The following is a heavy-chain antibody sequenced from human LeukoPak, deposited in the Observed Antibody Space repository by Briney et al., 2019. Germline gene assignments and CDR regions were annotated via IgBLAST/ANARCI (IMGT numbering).Heavy chain of an antibody. CDR3: ARAWYYSSGWYPSTIYFDY. CDR2: ISSSSSTI. J-gene: IGHJ4*02. Sequence: PGGSLRLSCAASGFTFSDYYMSWIRQAPGKGLEWVSYISSSSSTIYYADSVKGRFTISRDNAKNSLYLQMNSLRDEDTAVCYCARAWYYSSGWYPSTIYFDYWGQGTLVTVSS. CDR1: GFTFSDYY. D-gene: IGHD6-19*01. V-gene: IGHV3-11*04.